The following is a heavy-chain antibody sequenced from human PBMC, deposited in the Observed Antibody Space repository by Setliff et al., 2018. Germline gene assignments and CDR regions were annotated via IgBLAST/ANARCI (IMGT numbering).Heavy chain of an antibody. CDR2: ISGSAGST. V-gene: IGHV3-23*01. Sequence: GGSLRLSCAASRFTFSSYAMSWVRQAPGKGLEWVSAISGSAGSTYYADSVKGRFTISRDNSKNTLYLQMNSLRVEDTAVYYCAKSHSSSSGVDYWGQGTLVTVSS. J-gene: IGHJ4*02. D-gene: IGHD6-6*01. CDR3: AKSHSSSSGVDY. CDR1: RFTFSSYA.